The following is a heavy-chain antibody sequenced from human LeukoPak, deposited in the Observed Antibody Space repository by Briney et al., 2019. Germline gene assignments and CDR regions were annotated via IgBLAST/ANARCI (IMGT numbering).Heavy chain of an antibody. V-gene: IGHV3-30*18. D-gene: IGHD1-26*01. J-gene: IGHJ4*02. Sequence: GGSLRLSCAASGFTFSTYDMHWVRQAPGKGLEWVALISYDVSNKYYADSVKGRFTISRDDSKNTLYLQMSSLRAEDTAIYYCAKDRVVGATSWGFDYWGQGTLVTVSS. CDR1: GFTFSTYD. CDR3: AKDRVVGATSWGFDY. CDR2: ISYDVSNK.